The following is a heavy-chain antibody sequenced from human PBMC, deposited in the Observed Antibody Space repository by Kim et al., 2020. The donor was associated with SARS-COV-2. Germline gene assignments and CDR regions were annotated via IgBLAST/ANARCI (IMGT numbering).Heavy chain of an antibody. D-gene: IGHD3-16*01. V-gene: IGHV5-51*01. J-gene: IGHJ2*01. Sequence: GESLKISCKGSGYSFTSYWIGWVRQMPGKGLEWMGIIYPGDSDTRYSPSFQGQVTISADKSISTAYLQWSSLKASDTAMYYCARGGEMATTLYWYFDLWGRGTLVTVSS. CDR3: ARGGEMATTLYWYFDL. CDR2: IYPGDSDT. CDR1: GYSFTSYW.